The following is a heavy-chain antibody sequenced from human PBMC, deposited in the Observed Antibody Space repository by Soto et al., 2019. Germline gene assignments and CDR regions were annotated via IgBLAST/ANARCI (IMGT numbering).Heavy chain of an antibody. CDR1: GFTFSSYG. D-gene: IGHD3-10*01. CDR2: ISYDGSNK. V-gene: IGHV3-30*18. Sequence: GGSLRLSCAASGFTFSSYGMHWVRQAPGKGLEWVAVISYDGSNKYYADSVKGRFTISRDNSKNTLYLQMNSLRAEDTAVYYCAKDYWGSGSYYKTYYYYGMDVWGQGTTVTVSS. CDR3: AKDYWGSGSYYKTYYYYGMDV. J-gene: IGHJ6*02.